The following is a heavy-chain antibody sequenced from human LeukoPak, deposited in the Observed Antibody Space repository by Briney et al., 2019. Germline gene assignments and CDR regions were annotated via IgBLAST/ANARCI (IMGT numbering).Heavy chain of an antibody. CDR2: IYTSGST. J-gene: IGHJ4*02. Sequence: SETLSLTCTVSSGSISNYYWSWIRQPAGKGLEWIGRIYTSGSTNYNPSLKSRVTISVDTSKNQFSLKLSSVTAADTAVYYCARESYSSSYLFDYWGQGTLVTVSS. CDR1: SGSISNYY. D-gene: IGHD6-6*01. V-gene: IGHV4-4*07. CDR3: ARESYSSSYLFDY.